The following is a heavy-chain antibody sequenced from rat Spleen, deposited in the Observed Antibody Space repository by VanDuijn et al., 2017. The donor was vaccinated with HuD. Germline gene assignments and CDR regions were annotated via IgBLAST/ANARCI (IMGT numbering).Heavy chain of an antibody. V-gene: IGHV3-3*01. Sequence: EVQLQESGPGLVKPSQSLSLTCSVTGYSITSSYRWNWIRKFPGNKLEWMGYINSAGSTNYNPSLKSRISITRDTSNNQFFLQVNSVTTEDTATYYCARSGYTYYFDYWGQGVMVTVSS. D-gene: IGHD4-3*01. J-gene: IGHJ2*01. CDR1: GYSITSSYR. CDR3: ARSGYTYYFDY. CDR2: INSAGST.